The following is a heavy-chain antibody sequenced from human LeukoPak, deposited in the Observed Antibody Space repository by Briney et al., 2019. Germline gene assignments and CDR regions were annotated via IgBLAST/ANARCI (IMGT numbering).Heavy chain of an antibody. D-gene: IGHD1-26*01. J-gene: IGHJ6*02. V-gene: IGHV3-23*01. CDR1: GFTFSSYA. Sequence: RPGGSLRLSCAGSGFTFSSYAMSWVRQAPGKGLEWVSTISGSGGAGTYYADSVKGRFTVSRDNSRNTLYLPMNSLRAEDTAVYYCVKDRGGSPFYGMDVWGQGTTVTVSS. CDR2: ISGSGGAGT. CDR3: VKDRGGSPFYGMDV.